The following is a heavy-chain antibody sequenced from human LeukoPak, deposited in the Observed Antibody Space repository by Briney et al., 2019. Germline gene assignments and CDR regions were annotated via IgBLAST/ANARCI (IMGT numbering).Heavy chain of an antibody. CDR3: ARDERLNDFWSGYYLKYNWFDP. J-gene: IGHJ5*02. CDR1: GFTFSSYA. V-gene: IGHV3-30*04. D-gene: IGHD3-3*01. CDR2: ISYDGSNK. Sequence: GGSLRLSCAASGFTFSSYAMHWVRQAPGKGLEWVAVISYDGSNKYYADSVKGRFTISRDNSKNTLYLQMNSLRAEDTAVYYCARDERLNDFWSGYYLKYNWFDPWGQGTLVTVSS.